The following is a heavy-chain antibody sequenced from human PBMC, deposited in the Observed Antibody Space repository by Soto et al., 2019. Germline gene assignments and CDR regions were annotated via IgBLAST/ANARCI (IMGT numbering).Heavy chain of an antibody. D-gene: IGHD3-16*02. CDR2: IYYSGAT. V-gene: IGHV4-31*02. Sequence: SETLSLTCTVSGVYVDSDIYYWGWIRQRPGKGLVWSGNIYYSGATYYNAALERRRIMSLDTSKNQFFLRLSSVTAADTAVYYCAKFRFTADWSQFDYWGQGTLVTVSS. CDR3: AKFRFTADWSQFDY. J-gene: IGHJ4*02. CDR1: GVYVDSDIYY.